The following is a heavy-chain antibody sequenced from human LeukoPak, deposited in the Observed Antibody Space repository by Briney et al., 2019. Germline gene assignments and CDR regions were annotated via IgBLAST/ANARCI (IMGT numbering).Heavy chain of an antibody. V-gene: IGHV4-59*08. CDR2: IHYGGST. CDR1: SGSITSYH. D-gene: IGHD1-26*01. CDR3: ARRRTVGATCDALDI. J-gene: IGHJ3*02. Sequence: TSETLSLTCTVSSGSITSYHWTWIRQSPGKGLDWIGYIHYGGSTTYNPSLKSRVTISIDTWKKQFSLKVTSVTAADTGVYYCARRRTVGATCDALDIWGQGAAVIVS.